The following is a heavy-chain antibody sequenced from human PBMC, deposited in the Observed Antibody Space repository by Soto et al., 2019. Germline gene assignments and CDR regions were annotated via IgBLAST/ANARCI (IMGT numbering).Heavy chain of an antibody. CDR1: GGTFSSSA. V-gene: IGHV1-69*05. D-gene: IGHD4-4*01. CDR3: SRYNDRLQFSGNYHYSLEV. J-gene: IGHJ6*02. Sequence: QVQLVQSGAEMKEPGSSVKVSCKTSGGTFSSSAISWLRQAPGQGLEWMGGIIPLFRTPDYALTFQGRVTLGSEESTSTACLEQSNLRSEAAAVEYWSRYNDRLQFSGNYHYSLEVWGQGTT. CDR2: IIPLFRTP.